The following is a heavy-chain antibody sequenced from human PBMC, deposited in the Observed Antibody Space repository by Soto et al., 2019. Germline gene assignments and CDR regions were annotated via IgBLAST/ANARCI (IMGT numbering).Heavy chain of an antibody. CDR1: GGSISSSSYY. CDR2: VSYCGST. CDR3: ARNGGYSGYARVDY. J-gene: IGHJ4*02. D-gene: IGHD5-12*01. Sequence: QLQLQESGPGLVKPSETLSLTCTVSGGSISSSSYYWGWIRQPPGKGLEWIGSVSYCGSTYYNPSLKSRVSLCVDTSKNQFSLRLSSVTAADTAVFYCARNGGYSGYARVDYWGQGTLVTVSS. V-gene: IGHV4-39*01.